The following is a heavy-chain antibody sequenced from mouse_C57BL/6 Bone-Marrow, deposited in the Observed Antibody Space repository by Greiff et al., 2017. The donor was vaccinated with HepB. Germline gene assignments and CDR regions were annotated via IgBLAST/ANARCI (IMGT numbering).Heavy chain of an antibody. V-gene: IGHV5-6*01. CDR1: GFTFSSYG. CDR2: ISSGGSYT. J-gene: IGHJ2*01. Sequence: EVMLVESGGDLVKPGGSLKLSCAASGFTFSSYGMSWVRQTPDKRLEWVATISSGGSYTYYPDSVKGRFTISRDNAKNTLYLQMSSLKSEDTAMYYCARHGDGYYGYYWGQGTTLTVSS. D-gene: IGHD2-3*01. CDR3: ARHGDGYYGYY.